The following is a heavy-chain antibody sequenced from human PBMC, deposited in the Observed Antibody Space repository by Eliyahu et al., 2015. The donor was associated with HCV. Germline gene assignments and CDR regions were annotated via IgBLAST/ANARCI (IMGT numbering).Heavy chain of an antibody. V-gene: IGHV4-59*01. J-gene: IGHJ5*02. Sequence: QVQLQASGPGLVKPSETLSLTXTXSXXSXTXYYWXWIRQPPGKGLEWIGYIHYSGXTNYNPSLKSRVTISVDTSKNQFSLNLTSVTAADTAMYYCASGGGGIAVTGTGGWFDPWGQGTLVTVSS. D-gene: IGHD6-19*01. CDR2: IHYSGXT. CDR3: ASGGGGIAVTGTGGWFDP. CDR1: XXSXTXYY.